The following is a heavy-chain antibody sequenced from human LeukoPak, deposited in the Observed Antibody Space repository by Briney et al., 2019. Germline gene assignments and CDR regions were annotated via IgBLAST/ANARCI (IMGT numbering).Heavy chain of an antibody. CDR3: ARGSFCSGDSCFKPWFDP. CDR1: GASISSSSYY. CDR2: IYYSGST. Sequence: PSETLSLTCTVSGASISSSSYYWGWIRQPPGKGLEWIGSIYYSGSTNYNPSLKSRVTISVDTSKNQFSLKLSSVTAADTAVYYCARGSFCSGDSCFKPWFDPWGQGTLVTVSS. V-gene: IGHV4-39*07. J-gene: IGHJ5*02. D-gene: IGHD2-15*01.